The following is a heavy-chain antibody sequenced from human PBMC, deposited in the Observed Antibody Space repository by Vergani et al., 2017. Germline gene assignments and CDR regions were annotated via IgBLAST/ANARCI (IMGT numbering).Heavy chain of an antibody. J-gene: IGHJ5*02. V-gene: IGHV3-30*02. CDR1: GFTFSSYG. D-gene: IGHD6-13*01. Sequence: VQLVESGGGVVQPGGSLRLSCAASGFTFSSYGMHWVRQAPGKGLEWVAFIRYDGSNKYYADTVKGRFTISRDNSKNTLYLQMNSLRAEDTAVYYCAKSALAAAVINWFDPWGQGTLVTVSS. CDR3: AKSALAAAVINWFDP. CDR2: IRYDGSNK.